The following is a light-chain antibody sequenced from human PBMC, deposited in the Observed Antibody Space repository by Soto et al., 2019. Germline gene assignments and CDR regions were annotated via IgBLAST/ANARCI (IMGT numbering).Light chain of an antibody. V-gene: IGKV1-9*01. Sequence: IQLTQSPSSLSASVGDRVTITCRASQDSTKYLAWYQQKPGKAPSLLIYDASTLHSGVPSRFSGSGSGTDFTLTIRGLQPEDFATYYCQQLSSYPSTFGGGTKVEIK. J-gene: IGKJ4*01. CDR1: QDSTKY. CDR2: DAS. CDR3: QQLSSYPST.